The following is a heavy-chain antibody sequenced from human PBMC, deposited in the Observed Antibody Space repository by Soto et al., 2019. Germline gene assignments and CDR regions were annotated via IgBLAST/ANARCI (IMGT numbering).Heavy chain of an antibody. J-gene: IGHJ4*02. D-gene: IGHD2-21*02. Sequence: EVQLAESGGVLVQPGGSLRLSCVASGFTFSDHWMHWVRQAPGKGLVWVSRINSGGSRTNYADSVKGRFTISRDNAKNTLYLETTSLSVEDTAVYYCARGNCSGDTCFFGGTHWGRGTLVTVSS. CDR3: ARGNCSGDTCFFGGTH. V-gene: IGHV3-74*01. CDR2: INSGGSRT. CDR1: GFTFSDHW.